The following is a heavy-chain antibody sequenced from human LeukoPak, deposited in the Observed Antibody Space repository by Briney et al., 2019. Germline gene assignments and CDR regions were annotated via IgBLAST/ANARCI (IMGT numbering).Heavy chain of an antibody. Sequence: ASVKVSCKASGYTFTSYGISWVRQAPGQGLEWMGWMNPNSGNTGYAQKFQGRVTMTRNTSISTAYMELSSLRSEDTAVYYCARGAYIVATPGNWFDPWGQGTLVTVSS. V-gene: IGHV1-8*02. CDR3: ARGAYIVATPGNWFDP. D-gene: IGHD5-12*01. J-gene: IGHJ5*02. CDR1: GYTFTSYG. CDR2: MNPNSGNT.